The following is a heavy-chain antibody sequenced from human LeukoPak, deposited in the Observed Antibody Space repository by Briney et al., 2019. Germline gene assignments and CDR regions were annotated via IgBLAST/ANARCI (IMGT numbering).Heavy chain of an antibody. V-gene: IGHV5-51*01. D-gene: IGHD5-18*01. J-gene: IGHJ4*02. Sequence: GESLKISCKGSRYSFTSYWIGWVRQMPGKGLEWMGIIYPGDSDTRYSPSFQGQVTISADKSISTAYLQWSSLKASDTAMYYCARVDTAMVTTGYYFDYWGQGTLVTVSS. CDR3: ARVDTAMVTTGYYFDY. CDR1: RYSFTSYW. CDR2: IYPGDSDT.